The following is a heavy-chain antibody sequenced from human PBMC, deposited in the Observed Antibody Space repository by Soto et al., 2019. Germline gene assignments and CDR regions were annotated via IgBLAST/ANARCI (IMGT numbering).Heavy chain of an antibody. D-gene: IGHD5-18*01. CDR1: GGSISSYY. J-gene: IGHJ4*02. CDR3: ASGTAFFDY. Sequence: QVQLQESGPGLVKPSETLSLTCTVSGGSISSYYWSWIRQPPGKGLEWIGYIYYSGSTNYNPSLTXRXTXXVDTSTNQLSLKRSSVTAAATAVYYCASGTAFFDYWGQRTLVTVSS. CDR2: IYYSGST. V-gene: IGHV4-59*08.